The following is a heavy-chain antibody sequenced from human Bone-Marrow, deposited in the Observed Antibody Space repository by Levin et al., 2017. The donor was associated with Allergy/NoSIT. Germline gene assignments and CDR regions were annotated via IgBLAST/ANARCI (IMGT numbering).Heavy chain of an antibody. CDR3: ARGTGTYYPLEY. CDR1: GYIFTAHY. D-gene: IGHD7-27*01. J-gene: IGHJ4*02. CDR2: INLKSGGT. V-gene: IGHV1-2*02. Sequence: AASVKVSCSTSGYIFTAHYIHWVRQAPGQGLESMGWINLKSGGTNYAQKFQGRLTMTGDTSSSTVYLDLSNLGSDDTAVYFCARGTGTYYPLEYWGQGTLVTVSS.